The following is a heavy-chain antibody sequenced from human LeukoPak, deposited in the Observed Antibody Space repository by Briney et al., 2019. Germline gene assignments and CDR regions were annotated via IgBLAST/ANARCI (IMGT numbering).Heavy chain of an antibody. CDR1: GSSISSYF. D-gene: IGHD3-22*01. V-gene: IGHV4-59*01. Sequence: PSETLSLTCTVSGSSISSYFWSWIRQSPGKGLEFLGYIYHSGSTTYNPSLKSRVTMSVDTSRNQFSLKLSSVTAADTAVYYCARGGWLKTDWFDPWGRGTLVTVSS. CDR2: IYHSGST. CDR3: ARGGWLKTDWFDP. J-gene: IGHJ5*02.